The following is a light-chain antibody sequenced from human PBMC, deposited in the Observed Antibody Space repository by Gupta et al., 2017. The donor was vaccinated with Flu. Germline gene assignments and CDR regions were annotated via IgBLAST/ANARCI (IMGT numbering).Light chain of an antibody. CDR3: QQYYSAPFT. V-gene: IGKV4-1*01. Sequence: DIVMTQSPDSLAVSLGERATINCKSSQSVLYSSNNKNYLAWYQQKPGQPPKLLIYWASTRESGVPDRFSGSGSGTDFTLTINSLQAEDVAVYYCQQYYSAPFTFGPGTXVDI. CDR1: QSVLYSSNNKNY. J-gene: IGKJ3*01. CDR2: WAS.